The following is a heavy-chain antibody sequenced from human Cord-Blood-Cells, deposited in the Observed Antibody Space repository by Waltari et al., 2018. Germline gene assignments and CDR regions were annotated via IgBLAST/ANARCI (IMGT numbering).Heavy chain of an antibody. Sequence: QVQLQQWGAGLLKPSETLSLTCAVYGGSFSGYYWSWVRQPPGKGLEWIGEIIHSVSTNYHPSLKGRVTISVDTSKNQFSLKLSSVTAADTAVYYCARAFLAARDYWGQGTLVTVSS. D-gene: IGHD6-6*01. CDR3: ARAFLAARDY. CDR2: IIHSVST. CDR1: GGSFSGYY. J-gene: IGHJ4*02. V-gene: IGHV4-34*12.